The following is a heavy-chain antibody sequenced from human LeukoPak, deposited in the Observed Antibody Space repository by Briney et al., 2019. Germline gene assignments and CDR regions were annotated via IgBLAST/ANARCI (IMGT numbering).Heavy chain of an antibody. J-gene: IGHJ4*02. CDR1: GFTISSYW. D-gene: IGHD2-15*01. CDR3: ASRDQSCSGGVCYPIDY. Sequence: GGSLRLSCAASGFTISSYWMHWVRQAPGKGLVWVSRINRDGSSTSYADSVKGRFTISKDNAKNTLYLQMNSLRAEDTAVYYCASRDQSCSGGVCYPIDYWGQGTLVTVSS. V-gene: IGHV3-74*01. CDR2: INRDGSST.